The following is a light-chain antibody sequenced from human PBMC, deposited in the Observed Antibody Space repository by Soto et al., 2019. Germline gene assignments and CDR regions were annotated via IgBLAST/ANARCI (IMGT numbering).Light chain of an antibody. CDR1: QSVSSY. Sequence: EMVLTQSPATLSLSPGERATLSCRASQSVSSYLAWYQQKPGQAPRLLIYDASNRATGIPARFSGSGSGTDFTLTISSLEPEDFAVYYCQQRSNWPPSFSQGTLLEIK. V-gene: IGKV3-11*01. J-gene: IGKJ5*01. CDR3: QQRSNWPPS. CDR2: DAS.